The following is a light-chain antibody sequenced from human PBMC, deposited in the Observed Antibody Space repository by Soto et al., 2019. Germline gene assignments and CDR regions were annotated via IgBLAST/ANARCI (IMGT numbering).Light chain of an antibody. CDR3: CSYAGSSTFV. Sequence: QSALTQPASVSGSPGQSITISCTGTSSDVGSYNLVSWYQQHPGKAPKLMIYEGSKRPSGVSNRFSGSKSGNTAYLTVSGLQAEDEADYSCCSYAGSSTFVFGTGTQLTVL. CDR1: SSDVGSYNL. J-gene: IGLJ7*01. V-gene: IGLV2-23*01. CDR2: EGS.